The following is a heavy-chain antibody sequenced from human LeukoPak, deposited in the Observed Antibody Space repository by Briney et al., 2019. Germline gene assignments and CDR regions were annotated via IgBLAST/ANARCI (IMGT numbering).Heavy chain of an antibody. Sequence: ASVKVSCKASGGTFSNNAITWVRQAPGQGLEWMGWISPYNGNTNYAQTLQGSVTLTTDTSTSTAYMELKSLRSDDTAVYYCARAHYYDNTGFYYGRPIDAFDIWGQGTLVTVSS. D-gene: IGHD3-22*01. J-gene: IGHJ3*02. CDR2: ISPYNGNT. CDR1: GGTFSNNA. V-gene: IGHV1-18*01. CDR3: ARAHYYDNTGFYYGRPIDAFDI.